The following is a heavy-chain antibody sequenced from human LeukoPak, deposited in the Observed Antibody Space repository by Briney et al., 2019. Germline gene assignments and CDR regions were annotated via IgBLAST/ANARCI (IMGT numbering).Heavy chain of an antibody. V-gene: IGHV1-2*02. CDR1: GYTFTGYY. D-gene: IGHD6-19*01. CDR3: ARTQNLSWLVRDYFDY. CDR2: INPNSGST. Sequence: ASVKVSCKASGYTFTGYYMHWVRQAPGQGLEWMGWINPNSGSTNYAQKFQGRVTMTRDTSISTAYMELSRLRSDDTAVYYCARTQNLSWLVRDYFDYWGQGTLVTVSS. J-gene: IGHJ4*02.